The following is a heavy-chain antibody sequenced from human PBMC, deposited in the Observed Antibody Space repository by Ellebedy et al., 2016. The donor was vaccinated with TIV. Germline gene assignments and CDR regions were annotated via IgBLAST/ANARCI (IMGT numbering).Heavy chain of an antibody. CDR2: ISGSGGST. J-gene: IGHJ4*02. D-gene: IGHD6-13*01. CDR1: GFTFSSYA. V-gene: IGHV3-23*01. CDR3: AKAQERGIAAAMNDY. Sequence: GGSLRLSXAASGFTFSSYAMSWVRQAPGKGLEWVSAISGSGGSTYYADSVKGRFTISRDNAKNSLYLQMNSLRAEDTAVYYCAKAQERGIAAAMNDYWGQGTLVTVSS.